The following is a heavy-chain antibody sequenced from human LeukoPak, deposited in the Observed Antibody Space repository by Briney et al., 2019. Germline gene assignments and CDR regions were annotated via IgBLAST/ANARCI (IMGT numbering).Heavy chain of an antibody. D-gene: IGHD5-24*01. CDR2: IYDSGST. CDR1: GGSISSSSYH. J-gene: IGHJ4*02. Sequence: SETLSLTCTVSGGSISSSSYHWGWIRQPPGKGLEWIGTIYDSGSTSYNPSLKSRVTISVDTSKNQFSLRLNSVTAADTAVYYCARQRWLQLGYFDYWGQGTLVTVSS. V-gene: IGHV4-39*01. CDR3: ARQRWLQLGYFDY.